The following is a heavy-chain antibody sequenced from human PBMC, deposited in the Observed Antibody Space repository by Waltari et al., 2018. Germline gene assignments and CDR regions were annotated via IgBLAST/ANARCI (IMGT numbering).Heavy chain of an antibody. D-gene: IGHD6-13*01. J-gene: IGHJ1*01. CDR3: ANEGIAAADHLQH. CDR2: ISGSGGSP. V-gene: IGHV3-23*01. CDR1: GFTFSSDA. Sequence: EVQLLESGGGLVQTGGSLRLSCAASGFTFSSDAMSWVRQVPGKGLELVSAISGSGGSPYYADSVKGRLTISRDNSKNTLYLQMNSLRAEDTAVYYCANEGIAAADHLQHWGQGTLVTVSS.